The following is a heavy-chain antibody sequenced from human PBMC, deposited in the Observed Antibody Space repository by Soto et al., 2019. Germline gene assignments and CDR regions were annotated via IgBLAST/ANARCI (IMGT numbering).Heavy chain of an antibody. Sequence: QVQLQQWGAGLLKPSETLSLTCAVYGGSFSGYQWTWIRQTPGKGLEWIGEINDSGNINYNPSLKSGVTILVDTAKKQISMKLSSVTAADKAVYYCARGLILWFGELSRRGGYYYYMDVWGKGTTVTVSS. D-gene: IGHD3-10*01. CDR1: GGSFSGYQ. CDR3: ARGLILWFGELSRRGGYYYYMDV. CDR2: INDSGNI. V-gene: IGHV4-34*01. J-gene: IGHJ6*03.